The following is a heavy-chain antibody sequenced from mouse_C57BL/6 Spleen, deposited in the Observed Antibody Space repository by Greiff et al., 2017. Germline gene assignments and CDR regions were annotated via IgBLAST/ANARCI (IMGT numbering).Heavy chain of an antibody. Sequence: EVQRVESGGDLVKPGGSLKLSCAASGFTFSSYGMSWVRQTPDKRLEWVATISSGGSYTYYPDSVKGRFTISRDNAKNTLYLQMSSLKSEDTAMYYCARHSGYHEDYFDYWGQGTTLTVSS. V-gene: IGHV5-6*01. J-gene: IGHJ2*01. D-gene: IGHD3-1*01. CDR2: ISSGGSYT. CDR3: ARHSGYHEDYFDY. CDR1: GFTFSSYG.